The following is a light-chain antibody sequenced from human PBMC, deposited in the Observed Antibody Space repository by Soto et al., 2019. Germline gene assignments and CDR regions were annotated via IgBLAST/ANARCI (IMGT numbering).Light chain of an antibody. V-gene: IGLV2-8*01. CDR3: NSYGGTNNYVV. J-gene: IGLJ2*01. CDR2: EVS. Sequence: QSVLTQPASVSGSPGQSITISCTGTSSDVGGYNYVSWYQQHPGKAPKLMIYEVSNRPSGVPDRFSGSKSGNTASLTVSGLQAEDEADYFCNSYGGTNNYVVFGGGTKLTVL. CDR1: SSDVGGYNY.